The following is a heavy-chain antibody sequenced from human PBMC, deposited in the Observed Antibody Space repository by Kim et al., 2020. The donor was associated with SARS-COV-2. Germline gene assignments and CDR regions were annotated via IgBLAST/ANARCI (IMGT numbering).Heavy chain of an antibody. D-gene: IGHD2-2*03. V-gene: IGHV3-23*01. CDR3: AKDLGYCSSTSCYPPYGMDV. Sequence: GRITISRDNAKNTLYLQMNSLRAEDTAVYYCAKDLGYCSSTSCYPPYGMDVWGQGTTVTVSS. J-gene: IGHJ6*02.